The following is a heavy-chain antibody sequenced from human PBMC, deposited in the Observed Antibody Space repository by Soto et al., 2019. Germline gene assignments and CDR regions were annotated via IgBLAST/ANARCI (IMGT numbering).Heavy chain of an antibody. D-gene: IGHD5-18*01. Sequence: EGQLVESGGGLVEPGGSLRLSCVGSGFTFSNAYMSWVRQAPGKGPEWVARIKSKTDGGTTDYVAPVKGRFTVSRDNSKNTLYLQMNSLRVEDTAVYYCALDPRGYSYGLFWSYSHLDVWGQGTTVTVSS. J-gene: IGHJ6*02. CDR2: IKSKTDGGTT. CDR3: ALDPRGYSYGLFWSYSHLDV. V-gene: IGHV3-15*01. CDR1: GFTFSNAY.